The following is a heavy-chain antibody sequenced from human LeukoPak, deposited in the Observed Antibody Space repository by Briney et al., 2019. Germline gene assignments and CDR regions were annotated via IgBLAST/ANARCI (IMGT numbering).Heavy chain of an antibody. Sequence: ASVKVSCKASGYTFTSYYMHWVRQAPGQGLEWMGIINPSGGSTSYAQKFQGRVTMTRDMSTSTVYMELSSLRSEDTAVYYCARVRRAYYFDYWGQGTLVTVSS. CDR1: GYTFTSYY. V-gene: IGHV1-46*01. CDR3: ARVRRAYYFDY. CDR2: INPSGGST. J-gene: IGHJ4*02.